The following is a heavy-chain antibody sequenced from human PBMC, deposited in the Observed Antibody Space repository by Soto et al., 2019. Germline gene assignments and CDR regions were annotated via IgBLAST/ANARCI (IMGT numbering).Heavy chain of an antibody. V-gene: IGHV4-61*03. CDR3: AREWGLLPYYVMNV. Sequence: PLETLSLTCIVSGDSVTSGSYYWTWLRQPPGKGLEWIGYISYTGRTKYNPSLQSRVTISVDTSKNDFSLNLSSVTAADTAVYFCAREWGLLPYYVMNVWGNGTAVTVSS. CDR2: ISYTGRT. D-gene: IGHD7-27*01. CDR1: GDSVTSGSYY. J-gene: IGHJ6*04.